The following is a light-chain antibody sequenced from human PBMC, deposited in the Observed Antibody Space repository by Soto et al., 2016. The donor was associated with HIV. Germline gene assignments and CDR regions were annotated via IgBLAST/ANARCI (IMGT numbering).Light chain of an antibody. J-gene: IGLJ2*01. CDR3: QVWDSSSDHRGV. CDR2: DDS. Sequence: SYELTQPPSVSVAPGKTARITCGGNNIGSKNVHWYQQKPGQAPVLVVYDDSDRPSGIPERFSGSNSGNTATLTISRVEAGDEADYYCQVWDSSSDHRGVFGGGTKLTVL. CDR1: NIGSKN. V-gene: IGLV3-21*03.